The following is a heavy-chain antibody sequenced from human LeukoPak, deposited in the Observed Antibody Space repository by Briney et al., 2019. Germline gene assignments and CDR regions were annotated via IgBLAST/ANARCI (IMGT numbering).Heavy chain of an antibody. V-gene: IGHV4-34*01. D-gene: IGHD2-2*01. J-gene: IGHJ4*02. Sequence: SETLSLTCAFYGGSFSGYYWSWIRQPPGKGLEWIGEINHSGSTNYNPSLKSRVTISVDTSKNQFSLKLISVTAADTAVYYCARVSCSSTSCHYYFDYWGQGTLVTVSS. CDR3: ARVSCSSTSCHYYFDY. CDR1: GGSFSGYY. CDR2: INHSGST.